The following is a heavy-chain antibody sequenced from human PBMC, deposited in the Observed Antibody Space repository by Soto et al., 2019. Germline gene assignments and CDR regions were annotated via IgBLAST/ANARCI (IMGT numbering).Heavy chain of an antibody. CDR3: ARAGGSGSYYPSIDY. D-gene: IGHD3-10*01. CDR2: ISTSSASI. J-gene: IGHJ4*02. V-gene: IGHV3-48*03. Sequence: PGGSLRLSCAASGFTLSIYEMNWVRQAPGKGLEWLSYISTSSASIYYADSVEGRFTVSRDNAENSLYLQMNSLRVEDTAVYYCARAGGSGSYYPSIDYWGQGTPVTVSS. CDR1: GFTLSIYE.